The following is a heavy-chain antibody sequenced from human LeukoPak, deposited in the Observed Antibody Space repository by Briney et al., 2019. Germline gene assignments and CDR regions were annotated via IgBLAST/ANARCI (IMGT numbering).Heavy chain of an antibody. Sequence: ASVKVSCKASGYTFTSYYMHWVRQAPGQGLEWMGIINPSGGNTNYAQKFQGRVTMTRDTSTSTVYMELSSLRSEDTAVYYCARGDHVRIYAESAFDIGGQGTMVTVSS. CDR3: ARGDHVRIYAESAFDI. CDR2: INPSGGNT. D-gene: IGHD5/OR15-5a*01. CDR1: GYTFTSYY. V-gene: IGHV1-46*01. J-gene: IGHJ3*02.